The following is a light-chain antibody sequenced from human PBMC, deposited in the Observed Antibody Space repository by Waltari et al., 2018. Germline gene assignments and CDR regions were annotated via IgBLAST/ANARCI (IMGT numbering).Light chain of an antibody. J-gene: IGKJ1*01. CDR1: QNINNW. Sequence: DIQMTQSPSTLSASVGDRVTITCRASQNINNWLAWYQQTPGRVPKLLIYEASSLESGVPSRFRGSGSGTLFTLTITSLQPDDVALYYCQQYKTFSRTFGQGTQVEIK. CDR3: QQYKTFSRT. CDR2: EAS. V-gene: IGKV1-5*01.